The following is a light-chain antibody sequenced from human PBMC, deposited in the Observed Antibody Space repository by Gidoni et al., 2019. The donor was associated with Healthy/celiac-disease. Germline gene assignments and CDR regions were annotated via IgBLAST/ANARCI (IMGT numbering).Light chain of an antibody. CDR2: WAS. J-gene: IGKJ3*01. Sequence: DIVMTQSPDSLAVSLGERATINCNSSQSVLYSSNNKNYLAWYQQKPGQPPKLLIYWASTRESGVPDRFSGSGSGTDFTLTISSLQAEDVAVYYCQQYYSTPFTFGPXTKVDIK. CDR3: QQYYSTPFT. CDR1: QSVLYSSNNKNY. V-gene: IGKV4-1*01.